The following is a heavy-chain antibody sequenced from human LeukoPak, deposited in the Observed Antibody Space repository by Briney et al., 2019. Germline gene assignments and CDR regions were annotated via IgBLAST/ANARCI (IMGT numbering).Heavy chain of an antibody. CDR1: GASISSHY. V-gene: IGHV4-59*11. CDR2: IYDRGST. J-gene: IGHJ5*02. CDR3: AKIEGGGFDP. Sequence: SETLSLTCTVTGASISSHYWCWIRQTPGTGLEWIGDIYDRGSTTYNPSLKSRVSISVDTSRNQFSLNLRSVTAADTAVYYCAKIEGGGFDPWGKGTLVTVSS. D-gene: IGHD3-16*01.